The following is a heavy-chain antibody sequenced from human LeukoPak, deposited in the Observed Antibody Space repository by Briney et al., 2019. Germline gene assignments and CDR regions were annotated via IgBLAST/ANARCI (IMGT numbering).Heavy chain of an antibody. CDR1: GFTFSNAW. Sequence: PGGSLRLSCAASGFTFSNAWMSWVRQAPGKGLEWVGRIKSKTDGGTTDCAAPVKGRFTISRDNAKNTLYLQMNSLRAEDTAVYYCARSKGDSSGYYYHYFDYWGQGTLVTVSS. D-gene: IGHD3-22*01. V-gene: IGHV3-15*05. J-gene: IGHJ4*02. CDR3: ARSKGDSSGYYYHYFDY. CDR2: IKSKTDGGTT.